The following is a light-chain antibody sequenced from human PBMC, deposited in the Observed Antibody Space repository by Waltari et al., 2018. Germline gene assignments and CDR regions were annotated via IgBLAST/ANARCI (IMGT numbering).Light chain of an antibody. CDR2: DSS. Sequence: EIVLTQSPAALSLPPGERATLSCRASHTISTEIAWYQQKPGQAPRLLIYDSSNRAPGIPARFSGSGSGTDFTLTISSLEPEDFAVYYCQHRHEWPVTFGQGTRLDIK. CDR3: QHRHEWPVT. CDR1: HTISTE. V-gene: IGKV3-11*01. J-gene: IGKJ5*01.